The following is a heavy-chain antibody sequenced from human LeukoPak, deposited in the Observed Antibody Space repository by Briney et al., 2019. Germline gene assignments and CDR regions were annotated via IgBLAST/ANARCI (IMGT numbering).Heavy chain of an antibody. D-gene: IGHD2/OR15-2a*01. CDR2: VNVLGNT. J-gene: IGHJ4*02. CDR3: AREGGPFRPLDY. CDR1: DGSISSTNW. V-gene: IGHV4/OR15-8*02. Sequence: SETLSLTCGVSDGSISSTNWWTWVRQPPGKGLEWIGEVNVLGNTNYNPSLESRVTISIDKSENHVSLKLTSVTAADTAVYYCAREGGPFRPLDYSGQGTLVTVSS.